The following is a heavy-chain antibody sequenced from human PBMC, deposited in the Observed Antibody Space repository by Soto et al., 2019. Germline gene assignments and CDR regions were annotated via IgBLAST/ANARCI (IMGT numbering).Heavy chain of an antibody. J-gene: IGHJ6*02. V-gene: IGHV3-33*01. CDR1: GFTFSRYG. CDR3: AMAQIFVAGTDYYYYGMDV. D-gene: IGHD6-19*01. Sequence: QVQLVESGGGVVQPGRSLRLSCAASGFTFSRYGMHWVRQAPGKGLEWVAVIWYDGSNKYYADSVKGRFTISRDNSKNTLYLLMNRLRAEDTAVYYCAMAQIFVAGTDYYYYGMDVWGQGTTVTVSS. CDR2: IWYDGSNK.